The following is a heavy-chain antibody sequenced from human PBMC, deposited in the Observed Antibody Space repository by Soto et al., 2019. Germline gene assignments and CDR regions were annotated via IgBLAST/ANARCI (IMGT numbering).Heavy chain of an antibody. Sequence: QVQLVQSGAEVKKPGASVKVSCKASGYTFTSYAMHWVRQAPGQRLEWMGWINAGNGNTKYSQKSQGRVTITRDTSASTAYMELSSLRSEDTAVYYCASPVTIVVVPAAQYYYYGMDVWGQGTTVTVSS. CDR1: GYTFTSYA. J-gene: IGHJ6*02. D-gene: IGHD2-2*01. CDR3: ASPVTIVVVPAAQYYYYGMDV. CDR2: INAGNGNT. V-gene: IGHV1-3*01.